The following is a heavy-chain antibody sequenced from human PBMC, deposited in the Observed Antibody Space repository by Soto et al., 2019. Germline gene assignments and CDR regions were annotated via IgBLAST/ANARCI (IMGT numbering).Heavy chain of an antibody. Sequence: QVQLVESGGGVVQPGRSLRLSCAASGFTFSSYGMHWVRQAPGKGLEWVAVIWYDGSNKYYEDSVKGRFTISRDNSKNTLYLQMNSLRAEDTAVYYCAREGLGCFDYWGQGTLVTVSS. CDR1: GFTFSSYG. V-gene: IGHV3-33*01. J-gene: IGHJ4*02. CDR3: AREGLGCFDY. D-gene: IGHD6-19*01. CDR2: IWYDGSNK.